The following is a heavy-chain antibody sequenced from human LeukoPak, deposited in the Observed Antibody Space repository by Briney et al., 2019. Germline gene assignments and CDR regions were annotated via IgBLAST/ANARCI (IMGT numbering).Heavy chain of an antibody. CDR1: GGSFSGYY. Sequence: SETLSLTCAVYGGSFSGYYWSWIRQPPGKGLEWIGEINHSGSTNYNPSLKSRVTISVDTSKNQFSLKLSSVTAADTAVYYCARGHGLYDSSGYYYGHWFDPWGQGTLVTVSS. J-gene: IGHJ5*02. CDR3: ARGHGLYDSSGYYYGHWFDP. D-gene: IGHD3-22*01. V-gene: IGHV4-34*01. CDR2: INHSGST.